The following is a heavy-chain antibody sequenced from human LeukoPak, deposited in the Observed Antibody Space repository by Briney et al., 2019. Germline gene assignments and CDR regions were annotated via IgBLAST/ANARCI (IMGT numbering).Heavy chain of an antibody. CDR1: GYTFTSFY. J-gene: IGHJ5*02. CDR2: INPSGGST. CDR3: ARGYYDSSGYDPGLGH. Sequence: GASVKVSCKASGYTFTSFYMQWVRQAPGQGLEWMGIINPSGGSTNYAQKFQGRVSMTRDTSTSTVYMELSSLRSEDTAMYWCARGYYDSSGYDPGLGHWGQGTLVTVSS. D-gene: IGHD3-22*01. V-gene: IGHV1-46*01.